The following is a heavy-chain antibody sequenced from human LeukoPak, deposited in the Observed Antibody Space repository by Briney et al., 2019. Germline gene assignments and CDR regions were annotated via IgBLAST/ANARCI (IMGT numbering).Heavy chain of an antibody. V-gene: IGHV1-2*02. CDR3: ARDRKSITMIVVATDAFDI. D-gene: IGHD3-22*01. J-gene: IGHJ3*02. Sequence: GASVKVSCKASGYTFTGYYMHWVRQAPGQGLEWMGWINPNSGGTNYAQKFQGRGTMTRDTSISTAYMELSRLRSDDTAVYYCARDRKSITMIVVATDAFDIWGQGTMVTVSS. CDR2: INPNSGGT. CDR1: GYTFTGYY.